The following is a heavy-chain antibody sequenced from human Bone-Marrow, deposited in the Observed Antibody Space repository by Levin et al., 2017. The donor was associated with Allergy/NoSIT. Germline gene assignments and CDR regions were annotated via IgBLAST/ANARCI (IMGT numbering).Heavy chain of an antibody. D-gene: IGHD3-16*01. J-gene: IGHJ4*02. CDR2: ISYDGSNK. Sequence: GESLKISCAASGFTFSSYAMHWVRQAPGKGLEWVAVISYDGSNKYYADSVKGRFTISRDNSKNTLYLQMNSLRAEDTAVYYCARVLTRRSFGGVSEDFGDYWGQGTLVTVSS. CDR3: ARVLTRRSFGGVSEDFGDY. CDR1: GFTFSSYA. V-gene: IGHV3-30-3*01.